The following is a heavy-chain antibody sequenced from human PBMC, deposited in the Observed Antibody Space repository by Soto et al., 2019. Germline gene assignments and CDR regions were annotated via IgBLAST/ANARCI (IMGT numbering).Heavy chain of an antibody. J-gene: IGHJ6*02. Sequence: SVKVSFKASGGTFSSYAISWVRQAPGQGLEWMGGIIPIFGTANYAQKFQGRVTITADESTSTAYMELSSLRSEDTAVYYCARGRKQWLSYYGMDVWGQGTTVTVSS. V-gene: IGHV1-69*13. D-gene: IGHD6-19*01. CDR1: GGTFSSYA. CDR3: ARGRKQWLSYYGMDV. CDR2: IIPIFGTA.